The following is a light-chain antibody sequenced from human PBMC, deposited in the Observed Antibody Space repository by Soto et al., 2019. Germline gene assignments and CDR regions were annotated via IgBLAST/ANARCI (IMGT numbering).Light chain of an antibody. CDR2: DDN. J-gene: IGLJ1*01. CDR1: SSNIGGNS. V-gene: IGLV1-51*01. Sequence: QSSMTHHPSLSGAPGQKVTISCSGSSSNIGGNSVSWYQQLAGTAPKLLIYDDNKRPSGIPDRFSGSKSGTSATLGITGFQTGDEADYYCGSWDSSLSAYVFGTGTKVTVL. CDR3: GSWDSSLSAYV.